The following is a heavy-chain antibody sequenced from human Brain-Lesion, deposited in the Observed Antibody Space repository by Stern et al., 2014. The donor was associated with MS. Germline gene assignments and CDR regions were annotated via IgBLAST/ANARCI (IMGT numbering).Heavy chain of an antibody. CDR3: ATTRWDLFTWNWFDP. J-gene: IGHJ5*02. CDR2: IHDSGRT. V-gene: IGHV4-61*02. Sequence: QVQLLQPGPGLVKPSQTLSLTCTVSGGSISSSGYYWSWIRQPADKGLEWIGRIHDSGRTSYNPSLKIRVTISKDTANNQFPLRLPSVTAADTAVYYCATTRWDLFTWNWFDPWGQGTLVTVSS. CDR1: GGSISSSGYY. D-gene: IGHD1-26*01.